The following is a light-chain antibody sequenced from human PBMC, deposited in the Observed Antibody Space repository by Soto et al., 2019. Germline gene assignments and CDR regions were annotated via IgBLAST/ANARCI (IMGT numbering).Light chain of an antibody. J-gene: IGLJ3*02. CDR2: EVS. CDR3: SSFTTTNTWV. V-gene: IGLV2-14*01. Sequence: QSVLTQPASVSGSPGQSITISCTGTRSDVGGYNSVCWHQQHPGKAPKLIIYEVSNRPSGVSDRFSASKSGSTASLTISGLQADDEADYYCSSFTTTNTWVFGGGTKLTVL. CDR1: RSDVGGYNS.